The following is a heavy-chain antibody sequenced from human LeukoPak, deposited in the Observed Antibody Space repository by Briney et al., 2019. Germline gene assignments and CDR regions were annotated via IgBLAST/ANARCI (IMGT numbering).Heavy chain of an antibody. CDR1: GFAFSTYY. V-gene: IGHV3-30*01. CDR3: ARESTTGAYFDY. D-gene: IGHD7-27*01. Sequence: PGGSLRLSCAASGFAFSTYYIHWVRQPPGKGLQWVAVISSDASTIYYADAVRGRFTISRDNSKNTVYLQMNSLRPEDAAIYFCARESTTGAYFDYWGQGTVVTVSS. J-gene: IGHJ4*02. CDR2: ISSDASTI.